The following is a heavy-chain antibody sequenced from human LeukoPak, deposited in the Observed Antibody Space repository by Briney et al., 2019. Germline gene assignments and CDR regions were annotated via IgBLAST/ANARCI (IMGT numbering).Heavy chain of an antibody. CDR2: IYHSGST. V-gene: IGHV4-38-2*02. J-gene: IGHJ4*02. D-gene: IGHD3-10*01. CDR3: AKDLNRKLWFGEYTNDY. Sequence: PSETLSLTCTVSGYSISSGYYWGWIRQPPGKGLEWIGSIYHSGSTYYNPSLKSRVTISVDTSKNQFSLKLSSVTAADTAVYYCAKDLNRKLWFGEYTNDYWGQGTLVTVSS. CDR1: GYSISSGYY.